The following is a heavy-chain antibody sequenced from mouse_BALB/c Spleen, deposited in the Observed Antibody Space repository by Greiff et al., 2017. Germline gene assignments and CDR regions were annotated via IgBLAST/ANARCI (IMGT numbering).Heavy chain of an antibody. J-gene: IGHJ4*01. D-gene: IGHD2-4*01. CDR3: ARYDYVAMDY. V-gene: IGHV1-20*02. CDR2: INPYNGDT. Sequence: EVQLQQSGPELVKPGASVKISCKASGYSFTGYFMNWVMQSHGKSLEWIGRINPYNGDTFYNQKFKGKATLTVDKSSSTAHMELRSLASEDSAVYYCARYDYVAMDYWGQGTSVTVSS. CDR1: GYSFTGYF.